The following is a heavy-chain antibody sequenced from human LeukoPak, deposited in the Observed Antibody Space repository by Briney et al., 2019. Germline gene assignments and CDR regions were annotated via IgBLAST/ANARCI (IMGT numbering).Heavy chain of an antibody. CDR3: AKDGYRTVALDY. CDR2: ISYDGSDK. J-gene: IGHJ4*02. Sequence: GGSLRLSCAASGFTFSNYGMHWVRQAPGKGLEWVAVISYDGSDKYCADSVKGRFTISRDNSKNTLYLQINSLRAEGTAVYYCAKDGYRTVALDYWGQGTLVTVSS. D-gene: IGHD2-2*03. V-gene: IGHV3-30*18. CDR1: GFTFSNYG.